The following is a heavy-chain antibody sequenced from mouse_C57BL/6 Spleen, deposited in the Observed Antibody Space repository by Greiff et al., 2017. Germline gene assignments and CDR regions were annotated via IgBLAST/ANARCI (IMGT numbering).Heavy chain of an antibody. D-gene: IGHD4-1*01. CDR1: GYTFTSYW. V-gene: IGHV1-50*01. Sequence: QVQLKQPGAELVKPGASVKLSCKASGYTFTSYWMQWVKQRPGQGLEWIGEIDPSDSYTNYNQKFKGKATLTVDTSSSTAYMQLSSLTSEDSAVYYCARVWDEEDFDYWGQGTTLTVSS. J-gene: IGHJ2*01. CDR3: ARVWDEEDFDY. CDR2: IDPSDSYT.